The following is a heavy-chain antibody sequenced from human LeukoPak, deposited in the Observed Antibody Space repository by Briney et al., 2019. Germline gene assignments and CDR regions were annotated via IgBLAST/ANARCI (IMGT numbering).Heavy chain of an antibody. CDR3: ACSDYGGNSGAEYFQH. CDR1: GGSISSYY. V-gene: IGHV4-59*08. Sequence: SETLSLTSTVSGGSISSYYWSWIRQPPGKGLEWIGYIYYSGSTNYNPSLKSRVTISVDTSKNQFSLKLSSVTAADTAVYYCACSDYGGNSGAEYFQHWGQGTLVTVSS. CDR2: IYYSGST. D-gene: IGHD4-23*01. J-gene: IGHJ1*01.